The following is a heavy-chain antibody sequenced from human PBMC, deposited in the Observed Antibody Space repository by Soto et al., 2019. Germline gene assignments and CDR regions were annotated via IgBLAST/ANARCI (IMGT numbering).Heavy chain of an antibody. CDR2: IYDSGST. D-gene: IGHD3-10*01. Sequence: SETLSLTCTVSCGSITSGGYYWSWSRQHPGKGLEWLGYIYDSGSTFYNPSLKSRITLSVDTSKNQFSLKLSSVTVADTAVYFCARKQAGYFYGIDYWGQGTLVTVSS. J-gene: IGHJ4*02. CDR1: CGSITSGGYY. CDR3: ARKQAGYFYGIDY. V-gene: IGHV4-31*03.